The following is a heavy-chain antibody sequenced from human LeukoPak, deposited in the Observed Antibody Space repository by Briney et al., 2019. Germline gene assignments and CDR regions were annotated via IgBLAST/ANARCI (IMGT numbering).Heavy chain of an antibody. CDR1: GFTFSSYG. CDR2: IWYDGSNK. Sequence: PGGSLRLSCAASGFTFSSYGMHWVRQAPGKGLEWVAVIWYDGSNKYYADSVKGRFTISRDNSKNTVYLQMNSLRAEDTAVYHCARDYDSSGYSPSHWGQGTLVTVSS. J-gene: IGHJ4*02. D-gene: IGHD3-22*01. CDR3: ARDYDSSGYSPSH. V-gene: IGHV3-33*01.